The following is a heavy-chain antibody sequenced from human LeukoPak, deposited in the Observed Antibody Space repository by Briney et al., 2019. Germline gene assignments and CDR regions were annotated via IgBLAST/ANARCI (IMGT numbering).Heavy chain of an antibody. D-gene: IGHD2-8*01. CDR1: GGSISSYY. J-gene: IGHJ4*02. Sequence: SETLSLTCTVSGGSISSYYWSWIRQPPGKGLEWIGYIYYGGSTNYNPSLKSRVTISVDTSKNQFSLKLSSVTAADTAVYYCARYYCTNTVCYYFDYWGQGTLVTVSS. CDR3: ARYYCTNTVCYYFDY. CDR2: IYYGGST. V-gene: IGHV4-59*08.